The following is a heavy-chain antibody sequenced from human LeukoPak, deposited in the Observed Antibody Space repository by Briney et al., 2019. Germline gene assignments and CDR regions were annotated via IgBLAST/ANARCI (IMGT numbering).Heavy chain of an antibody. CDR3: ASGSVVTALDQ. Sequence: SETLSLTCAVSGGSITTYYWTWIRQPPGQALEWIGYIYYTGNTKYNPSLESRVTMSIDTSSNEFSLKITSVNAADTAVYFCASGSVVTALDQWGQGTLVTVSS. D-gene: IGHD2-21*02. CDR2: IYYTGNT. V-gene: IGHV4-59*01. J-gene: IGHJ4*02. CDR1: GGSITTYY.